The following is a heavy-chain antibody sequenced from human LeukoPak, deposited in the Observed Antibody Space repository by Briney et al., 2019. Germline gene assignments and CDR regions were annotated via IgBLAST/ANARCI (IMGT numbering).Heavy chain of an antibody. Sequence: GGSLRLSCAASGFTFSSYGMHWVRQAPGKGLEYVSAISSNGGSTYYANSVKGRFTISRDNSKNTLYLQMGSLRAEDMAVYYCARVRGVGATYMDVWGKGTTVTVSS. CDR2: ISSNGGST. V-gene: IGHV3-64*01. CDR1: GFTFSSYG. J-gene: IGHJ6*03. CDR3: ARVRGVGATYMDV. D-gene: IGHD1-26*01.